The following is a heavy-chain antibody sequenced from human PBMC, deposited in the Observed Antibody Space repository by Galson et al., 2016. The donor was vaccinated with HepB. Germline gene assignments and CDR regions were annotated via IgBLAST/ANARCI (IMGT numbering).Heavy chain of an antibody. CDR2: ISGSGSST. CDR1: GFTFSSYA. Sequence: SLRLSCAASGFTFSSYAMTWVRQAPGKGLEWVSAISGSGSSTYFADSVKGRFTISRDNSKNTLYLQMNSLRAEDTAVYYCAKGISLIVAHFDYWGQGTLVTVSS. J-gene: IGHJ4*02. D-gene: IGHD3-22*01. CDR3: AKGISLIVAHFDY. V-gene: IGHV3-23*01.